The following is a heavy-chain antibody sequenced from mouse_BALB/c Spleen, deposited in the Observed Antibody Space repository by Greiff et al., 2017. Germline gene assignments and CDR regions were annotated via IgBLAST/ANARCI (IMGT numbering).Heavy chain of an antibody. V-gene: IGHV5-6-5*01. CDR3: ARETTVLYYAMDY. CDR1: GFTFSSYA. J-gene: IGHJ4*01. CDR2: ISSGGST. D-gene: IGHD1-1*01. Sequence: DVKLVESGGGLVKPGGSLKLSCAASGFTFSSYAMSWVRQTPEKRLEWVASISSGGSTYYPDSVKGRFTISRDNARNILYLQMSSLRSEDTAMYYCARETTVLYYAMDYWGQGTSVTVSS.